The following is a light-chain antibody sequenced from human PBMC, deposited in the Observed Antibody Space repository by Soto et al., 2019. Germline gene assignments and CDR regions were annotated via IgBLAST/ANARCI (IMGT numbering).Light chain of an antibody. V-gene: IGKV1-5*01. Sequence: DIQMTQSPSTLSASVGDRVTITCRASQNVSTWLAWYQHKPRKAPKLLLFDVSNLESGVPSRFSGSGSGTEFTLTICSLKSDDFATYYCQRYGSYRTFGQGTKVETK. CDR2: DVS. CDR3: QRYGSYRT. CDR1: QNVSTW. J-gene: IGKJ1*01.